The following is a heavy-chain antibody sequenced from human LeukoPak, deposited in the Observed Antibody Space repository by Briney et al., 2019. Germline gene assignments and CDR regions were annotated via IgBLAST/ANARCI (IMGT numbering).Heavy chain of an antibody. J-gene: IGHJ3*02. V-gene: IGHV4-61*02. D-gene: IGHD2-2*01. CDR2: IYTSGST. CDR3: ARYCSSTSCHDAFDI. CDR1: GGSISCGSYY. Sequence: SETLSLTCTVSGGSISCGSYYGRWIRQPAGKGLEWIGRIYTSGSTNYNPSRKSRVTISVDTSKNQFSLKLSSVTAADTAVYYCARYCSSTSCHDAFDIWGQGTMVTVSS.